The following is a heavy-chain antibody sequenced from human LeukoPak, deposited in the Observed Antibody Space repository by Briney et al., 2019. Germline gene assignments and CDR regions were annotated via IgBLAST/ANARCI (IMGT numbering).Heavy chain of an antibody. Sequence: PSETLSLTCTVSVGSLSSGGYYWSWIRQPPGKGLEWIGYIYHSGSTYYNPSLKSRVTISVDRSKNQFSLKLSSVTAADTAVYYCASFTFYSSSSLDYWGQGTLVTVSS. V-gene: IGHV4-30-2*01. CDR1: VGSLSSGGYY. J-gene: IGHJ4*02. CDR2: IYHSGST. CDR3: ASFTFYSSSSLDY. D-gene: IGHD6-6*01.